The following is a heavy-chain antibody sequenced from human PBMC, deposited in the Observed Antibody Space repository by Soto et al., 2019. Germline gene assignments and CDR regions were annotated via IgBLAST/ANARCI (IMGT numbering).Heavy chain of an antibody. Sequence: SVKVSCKASGGTFSSFTISWVRQAPGQGLEWMGGIIPIYGTANYAQKFQDRDTIIADASTTTAYMELSSLRSEDTAIYYCAKDRRADSESYSYYAMDVWGQGTTVTVSS. J-gene: IGHJ6*02. CDR3: AKDRRADSESYSYYAMDV. V-gene: IGHV1-69*13. D-gene: IGHD3-10*01. CDR1: GGTFSSFT. CDR2: IIPIYGTA.